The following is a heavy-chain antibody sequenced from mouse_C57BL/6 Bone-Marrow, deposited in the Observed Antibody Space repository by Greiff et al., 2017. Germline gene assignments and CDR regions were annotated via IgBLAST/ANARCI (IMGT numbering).Heavy chain of an antibody. D-gene: IGHD2-1*01. J-gene: IGHJ4*01. Sequence: VQLQQSGPELVKPGASVKISCKASGYAFSSSWMNWVKQRPGKGLEWIGRIYPGDGDTNYNGKFKGKATLTADKSSSTAYMQLSSLTSEDSAVYCCARHYYGYWGQGTSVTVSS. CDR2: IYPGDGDT. V-gene: IGHV1-82*01. CDR1: GYAFSSSW. CDR3: ARHYYGY.